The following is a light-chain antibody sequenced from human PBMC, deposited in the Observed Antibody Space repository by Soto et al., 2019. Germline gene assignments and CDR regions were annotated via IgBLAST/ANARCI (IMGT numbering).Light chain of an antibody. Sequence: DIQMTQSPSTLSASVGDRVTITCRASQSISSWLAWYQQKPGKAPKLLIYDAFSLESGVPSRFSASGSGTEFTLTISSLQTAAFETDYGQQYNSYYTFGQGTKLEIK. J-gene: IGKJ2*01. CDR3: QQYNSYYT. CDR2: DAF. CDR1: QSISSW. V-gene: IGKV1-5*01.